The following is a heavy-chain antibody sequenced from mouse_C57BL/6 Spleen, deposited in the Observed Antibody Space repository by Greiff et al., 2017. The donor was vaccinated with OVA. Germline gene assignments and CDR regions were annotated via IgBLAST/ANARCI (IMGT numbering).Heavy chain of an antibody. D-gene: IGHD1-1*01. J-gene: IGHJ1*03. CDR3: ARRGATVVAPKYFDV. V-gene: IGHV1-55*01. Sequence: VQLQQPGAELVKPGASVKMSCKASGYTFTSYWITWVKQRPGQGLEWIGDIYPGSGSTNYNEKFKSKATLTVDTSSSTAYMQLSSLTSEDSAVYYCARRGATVVAPKYFDVWGTGTTVTVSS. CDR2: IYPGSGST. CDR1: GYTFTSYW.